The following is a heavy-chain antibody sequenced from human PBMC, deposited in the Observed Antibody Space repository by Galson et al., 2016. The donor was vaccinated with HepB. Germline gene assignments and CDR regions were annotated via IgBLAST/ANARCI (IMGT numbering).Heavy chain of an antibody. Sequence: SLRPSCAASGFTLNSYDMNWVRQAPGKGLEWVSFISSGSITIYYADSVKGRFTISRDDAKNSLYLQMNSLRDEDTAVYYCARDIIGGYLSDDGDYRYYYYGLDVWGQGTTVTVSS. J-gene: IGHJ6*02. CDR2: ISSGSITI. CDR1: GFTLNSYD. CDR3: ARDIIGGYLSDDGDYRYYYYGLDV. D-gene: IGHD4-17*01. V-gene: IGHV3-48*02.